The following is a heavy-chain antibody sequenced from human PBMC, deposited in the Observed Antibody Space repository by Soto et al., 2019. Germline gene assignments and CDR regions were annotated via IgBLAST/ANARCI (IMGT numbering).Heavy chain of an antibody. D-gene: IGHD7-27*01. Sequence: EVQLLESGGGLVQPGGSLRLSCSASGFTFSTYAMTWVRQAPGKGLEWVSAVSGSGRSTYYADSVKGRFTISRDNSKNTLHLQMNSLRAEHTALDYCAKDHGLGIPGGFYTFDIWGQGTIVNVSS. V-gene: IGHV3-23*01. CDR1: GFTFSTYA. CDR3: AKDHGLGIPGGFYTFDI. CDR2: VSGSGRST. J-gene: IGHJ3*02.